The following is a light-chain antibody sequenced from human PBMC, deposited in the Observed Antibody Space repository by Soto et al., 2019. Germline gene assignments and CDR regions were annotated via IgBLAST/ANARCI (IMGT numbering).Light chain of an antibody. CDR2: EDY. V-gene: IGLV2-23*01. J-gene: IGLJ3*02. Sequence: QSALTQPAFVSESPGQSITISCTGSSTDVGGYNRVSWYQQHPGKVLKLIIYEDYKRPSGVSERFSGSRSGNAASLTISGLQPEDEANYYCCSFARDFKWVFGGGTKLTVL. CDR1: STDVGGYNR. CDR3: CSFARDFKWV.